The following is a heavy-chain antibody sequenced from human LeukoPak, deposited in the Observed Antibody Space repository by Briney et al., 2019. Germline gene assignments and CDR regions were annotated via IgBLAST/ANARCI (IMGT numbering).Heavy chain of an antibody. D-gene: IGHD3-22*01. CDR1: GFTFSSYA. CDR3: ARVDDYYDSSGYFDY. CDR2: ISGSGGST. V-gene: IGHV3-23*01. Sequence: PGGSLRLSCAASGFTFSSYAMSWVRQAPGKGLEWVSAISGSGGSTYYADSVKGRFTISRDNSKNTLYLQMNSLRAEDTAVYYCARVDDYYDSSGYFDYWGQGTLVTVSS. J-gene: IGHJ4*02.